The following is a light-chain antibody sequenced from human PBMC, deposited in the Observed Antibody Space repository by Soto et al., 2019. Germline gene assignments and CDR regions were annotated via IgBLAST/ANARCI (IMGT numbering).Light chain of an antibody. J-gene: IGKJ5*01. CDR3: QQYGSSPIN. CDR2: GAS. CDR1: QSINSNY. Sequence: EIVLTQSPGTLSLSPGERATLSCRASQSINSNYLAWYQQKPGQAPRLLIFGASSRSSGIPYRFSGSGSGTDFTLTVSRLEPEDFAVYYCQQYGSSPINFGQGTRLEIK. V-gene: IGKV3-20*01.